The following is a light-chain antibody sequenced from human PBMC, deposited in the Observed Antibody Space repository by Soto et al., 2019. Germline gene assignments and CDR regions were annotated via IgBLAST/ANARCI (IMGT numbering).Light chain of an antibody. CDR1: SGHSSYI. Sequence: QSVLTQSSSASASLGSSVKLTCTLSSGHSSYIIAWHQQQPGKAPRYLMKLEGSGSYNKGSGVPDRFSGSSSGADRYLTISTLRFEDEADYYCETWDGNTRVFGGGTKLTVL. CDR2: LEGSGSY. J-gene: IGLJ3*02. V-gene: IGLV4-60*02. CDR3: ETWDGNTRV.